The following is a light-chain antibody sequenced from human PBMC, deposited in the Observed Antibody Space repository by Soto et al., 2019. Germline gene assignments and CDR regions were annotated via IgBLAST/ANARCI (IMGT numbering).Light chain of an antibody. J-gene: IGKJ1*01. CDR2: AES. V-gene: IGKV1-39*01. CDR3: QQSYSSPRT. CDR1: QSISNY. Sequence: DIQMTQSPSSLSASVGDRVTITCRASQSISNYLIWYQQKPGKAPKLLIYAESTLQSGVPSRFSGSGSGTXXXLTISSLQPEDFATYYCQQSYSSPRTFGQGTKVEI.